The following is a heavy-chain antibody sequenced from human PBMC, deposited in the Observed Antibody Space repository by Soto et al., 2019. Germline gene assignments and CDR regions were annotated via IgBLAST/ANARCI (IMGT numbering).Heavy chain of an antibody. J-gene: IGHJ6*03. CDR1: GYTFTSYG. Sequence: ASVKVSCKASGYTFTSYGISWVRQAPGQGLEWMGWISAYNGNTNYAQKLQGRVTMTTDTSTSTAYMELRSLRSDDTAVYYCAREVVPAAIFGVWPSYYYMDVWGKGTTVTVSS. CDR3: AREVVPAAIFGVWPSYYYMDV. D-gene: IGHD2-2*01. CDR2: ISAYNGNT. V-gene: IGHV1-18*01.